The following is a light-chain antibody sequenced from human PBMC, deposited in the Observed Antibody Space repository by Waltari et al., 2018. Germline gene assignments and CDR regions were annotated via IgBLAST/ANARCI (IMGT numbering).Light chain of an antibody. CDR2: DTS. Sequence: DIVLTQSPAILSLSPAERASLSCRSSQSVTKYLACYQQKPGQAPRLRIYDTSNRATGIPARFSGSGFGTYFTLTISSLEPEDFAVYYCQQRRDWPLTFGGGTKVEIK. V-gene: IGKV3-11*01. CDR3: QQRRDWPLT. J-gene: IGKJ4*01. CDR1: QSVTKY.